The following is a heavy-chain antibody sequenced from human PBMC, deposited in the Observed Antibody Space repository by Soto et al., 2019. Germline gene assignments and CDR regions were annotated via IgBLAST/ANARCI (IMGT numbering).Heavy chain of an antibody. D-gene: IGHD1-1*01. CDR1: GVTLGDYA. J-gene: IGHJ6*02. CDR2: IRSKAYGGTT. Sequence: SLRLSCTASGVTLGDYAMSWFRQAPGKGLEWVGFIRSKAYGGTTEYAASVKGRFTISRDDSKSIAYLQMNSLKTEDTAVYYCTSANWNYYYYYGMDFWGQGTTVTVSS. CDR3: TSANWNYYYYYGMDF. V-gene: IGHV3-49*03.